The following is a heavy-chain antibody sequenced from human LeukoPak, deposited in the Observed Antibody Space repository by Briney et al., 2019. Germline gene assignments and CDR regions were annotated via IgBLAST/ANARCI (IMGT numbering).Heavy chain of an antibody. CDR2: IYYSGST. CDR3: ARQAPYDFAEAFDI. D-gene: IGHD3-3*01. J-gene: IGHJ3*02. Sequence: PSETLSLTCTASGGSISSSSYYWGWIRQPPGKGLEWIGSIYYSGSTYYNPSLKSRVTISVDTSKNQFSLKLSSVTAADTAVYYCARQAPYDFAEAFDIWGQGTMVTVSS. V-gene: IGHV4-39*01. CDR1: GGSISSSSYY.